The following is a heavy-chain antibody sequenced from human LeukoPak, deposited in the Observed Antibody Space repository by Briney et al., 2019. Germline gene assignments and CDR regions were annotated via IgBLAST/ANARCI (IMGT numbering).Heavy chain of an antibody. CDR3: AKDGGLWVSAHWGDS. D-gene: IGHD7-27*01. CDR1: GFTLSSYT. Sequence: GGSLRLSCTASGFTLSSYTMTWVRQAPGKGLKWVSTITTGDGNTYYADSVKGRFAVSRDDSKNTLYLQMNSLRAEDTAVYYCAKDGGLWVSAHWGDSWGRGTLVTVSS. CDR2: ITTGDGNT. J-gene: IGHJ4*02. V-gene: IGHV3-23*01.